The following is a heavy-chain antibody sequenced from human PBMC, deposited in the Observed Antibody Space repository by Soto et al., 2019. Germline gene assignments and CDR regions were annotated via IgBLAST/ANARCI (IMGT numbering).Heavy chain of an antibody. CDR3: AQKRYYGAFDY. J-gene: IGHJ4*02. D-gene: IGHD3-3*01. Sequence: GGSLRLSCTASGFTFSNYAMTWVRQAPGKGLEWVSTISGSGDTTYYADSVKGRFTISRDNSKNTLYLQMNSLRAEDTAVYYCAQKRYYGAFDYWGQGTLVTVSS. CDR1: GFTFSNYA. V-gene: IGHV3-23*01. CDR2: ISGSGDTT.